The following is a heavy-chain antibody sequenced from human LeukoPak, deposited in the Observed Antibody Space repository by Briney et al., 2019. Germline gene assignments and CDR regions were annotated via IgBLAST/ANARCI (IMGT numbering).Heavy chain of an antibody. CDR1: GYTFTGHY. D-gene: IGHD3-3*01. Sequence: ASVKVSRKASGYTFTGHYMHWVRQAPGQGLEWMGRINPNSGGTNYAQKFQGRVTMTRDTSISTAYMELSRLRSDDTAVYYCARGNDFWSGYPNFDYWGQGTLVTVSS. J-gene: IGHJ4*02. V-gene: IGHV1-2*06. CDR2: INPNSGGT. CDR3: ARGNDFWSGYPNFDY.